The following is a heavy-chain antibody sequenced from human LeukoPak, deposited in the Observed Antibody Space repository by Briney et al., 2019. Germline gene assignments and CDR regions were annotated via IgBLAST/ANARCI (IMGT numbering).Heavy chain of an antibody. D-gene: IGHD6-19*01. V-gene: IGHV3-23*01. CDR3: AKDGVWQSYYFDY. Sequence: TGGSLRLSCAASGFTFRSYAMTWVRQAPGKGLEWVSSISDSGGNTYYADSVKGRFTISRDNSRNTLYLQMNSLRAEDTAVYYCAKDGVWQSYYFDYWGQGTLVTVAS. CDR1: GFTFRSYA. CDR2: ISDSGGNT. J-gene: IGHJ4*02.